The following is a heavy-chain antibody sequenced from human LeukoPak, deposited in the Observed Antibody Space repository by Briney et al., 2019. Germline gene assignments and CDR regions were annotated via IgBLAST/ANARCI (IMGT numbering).Heavy chain of an antibody. J-gene: IGHJ4*02. V-gene: IGHV4-34*01. CDR1: GGSFSAYY. CDR2: INHSGST. Sequence: SETLSLTCAVYGGSFSAYYWSWIRQPPGKGLEWIGEINHSGSTNYNPSLKSRVTISVDTSKNQFSLKLSSVTAADTAVYYCARAPKYYYDSSGHYFDYWGQGTLVTVSS. CDR3: ARAPKYYYDSSGHYFDY. D-gene: IGHD3-22*01.